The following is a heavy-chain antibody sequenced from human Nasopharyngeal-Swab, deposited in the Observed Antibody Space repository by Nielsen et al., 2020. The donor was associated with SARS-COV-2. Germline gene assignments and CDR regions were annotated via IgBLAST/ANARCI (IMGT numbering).Heavy chain of an antibody. V-gene: IGHV4-34*01. Sequence: WIRQPPGKGLEWIGEINHSGSTNYNPSLKSRVTISVDTSKNQFSLKLSSVTAADTAVYYCARGGGVPGSSLGRFAQPDAFDIWGQGTMVTVSS. CDR2: INHSGST. J-gene: IGHJ3*02. CDR3: ARGGGVPGSSLGRFAQPDAFDI. D-gene: IGHD2-15*01.